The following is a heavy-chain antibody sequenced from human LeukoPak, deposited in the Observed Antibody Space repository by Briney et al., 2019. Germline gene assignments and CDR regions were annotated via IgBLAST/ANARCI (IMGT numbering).Heavy chain of an antibody. V-gene: IGHV4-4*07. CDR2: VYPGESS. D-gene: IGHD3-10*01. Sequence: SETLSLTCTVSGGSISSYYWSWIRQPAGKGLEWIGRVYPGESSEYNPSLKSRVTMSVDTSKNQFSLKVNSVTAADTAVYYCARVGRGGLDYWGQGTLVTVSS. J-gene: IGHJ4*02. CDR1: GGSISSYY. CDR3: ARVGRGGLDY.